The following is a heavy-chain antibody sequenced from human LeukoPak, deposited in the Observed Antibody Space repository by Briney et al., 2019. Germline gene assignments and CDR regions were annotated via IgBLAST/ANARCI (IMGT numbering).Heavy chain of an antibody. J-gene: IGHJ6*02. Sequence: ASVTVSCKASGGTFSSYAISWVRQAPGQGLEWMGGIIPIFGTANYAQKFQGRVTITADESTSTAYMELSSLRSEDTAVYYCARAPLYSSGWYGSPGSEYGMDVWGQGTTVTVSS. CDR3: ARAPLYSSGWYGSPGSEYGMDV. D-gene: IGHD6-19*01. V-gene: IGHV1-69*13. CDR1: GGTFSSYA. CDR2: IIPIFGTA.